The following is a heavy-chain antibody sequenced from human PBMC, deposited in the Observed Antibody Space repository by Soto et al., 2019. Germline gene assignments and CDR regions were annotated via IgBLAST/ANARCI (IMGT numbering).Heavy chain of an antibody. Sequence: GGSLRLSCAASGFTFDDYAMHWVRQAPGKGLEWVSGISWNSGSIGYADSVKGRFTISRDNAKNSLYLQMNSLRAEDTALYYCAKDDYDILTGPFDIWGQGTMVTVSS. CDR1: GFTFDDYA. V-gene: IGHV3-9*01. CDR3: AKDDYDILTGPFDI. CDR2: ISWNSGSI. D-gene: IGHD3-9*01. J-gene: IGHJ3*02.